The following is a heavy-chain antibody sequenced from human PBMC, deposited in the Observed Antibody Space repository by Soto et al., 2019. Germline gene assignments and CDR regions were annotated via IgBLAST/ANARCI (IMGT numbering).Heavy chain of an antibody. Sequence: QITLKESGPPLVKPTQTLTLTCTFSGFSLSTSGVGVGWIRQPPGKALEWLAPTYWDDDKRYSPSLKSRLTITKDTSKNQVVLTMNTMDPVDTATYYCAHRQRTVYFEFWGQGTLVTVSS. D-gene: IGHD4-17*01. V-gene: IGHV2-5*02. CDR2: TYWDDDK. CDR1: GFSLSTSGVG. CDR3: AHRQRTVYFEF. J-gene: IGHJ4*02.